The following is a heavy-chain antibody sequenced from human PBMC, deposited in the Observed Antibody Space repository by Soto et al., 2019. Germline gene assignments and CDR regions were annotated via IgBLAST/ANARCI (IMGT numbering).Heavy chain of an antibody. CDR2: IIPTFGTV. J-gene: IGHJ3*02. Sequence: QVHLVQSGAELKKPGSSVKLSCKTSGGTLTNHAIIWVRQAPGQRLLWMGGIIPTFGTVNYSLKFQVRLTITADEKPGTASMELTYPRPEDTAVYYCAAIRGEYRLGGAIDIWGQGTVVTVSA. CDR3: AAIRGEYRLGGAIDI. V-gene: IGHV1-69*12. CDR1: GGTLTNHA. D-gene: IGHD3-16*01.